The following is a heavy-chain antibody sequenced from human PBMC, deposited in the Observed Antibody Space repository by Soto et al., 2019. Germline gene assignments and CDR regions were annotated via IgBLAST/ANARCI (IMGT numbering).Heavy chain of an antibody. V-gene: IGHV3-66*01. J-gene: IGHJ3*02. D-gene: IGHD5-12*01. CDR1: GFSVSSNH. Sequence: EVQLVESGGGSVQPGGSLRLSCAASGFSVSSNHMNWVRQAPGKGLEWVSVFYSGGSTYYADSAKGRFIIFRDISKNTLYRQMDTLRAEDTALYYCARGQPYSVTYFAFDIWGQGTMVTVSS. CDR2: FYSGGST. CDR3: ARGQPYSVTYFAFDI.